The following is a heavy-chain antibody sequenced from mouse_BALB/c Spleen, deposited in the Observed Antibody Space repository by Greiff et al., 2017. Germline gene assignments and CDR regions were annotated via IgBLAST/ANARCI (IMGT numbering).Heavy chain of an antibody. CDR2: ILPGSGST. D-gene: IGHD2-1*01. CDR1: GYTFSSYW. CDR3: ARSPYGNYYYYAMDY. V-gene: IGHV1-9*01. J-gene: IGHJ4*01. Sequence: QVQLQQSGAELMKPGASVKISCKATGYTFSSYWIEWVKQRPGHGLEWIGEILPGSGSTNYNEKFKGKATFPADTSSNTAYMQLSSLTSEDSAVYYCARSPYGNYYYYAMDYWGQGTSVTVSS.